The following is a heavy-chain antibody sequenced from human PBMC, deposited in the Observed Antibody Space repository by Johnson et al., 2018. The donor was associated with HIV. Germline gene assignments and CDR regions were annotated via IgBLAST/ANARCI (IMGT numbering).Heavy chain of an antibody. CDR2: ITQGGSDK. CDR3: ARDDTGYSSSFDAFDV. J-gene: IGHJ3*01. V-gene: IGHV3-7*03. CDR1: GFTFSSFW. D-gene: IGHD6-13*01. Sequence: EVQLVESGGGLVQPGRSLRLSCAASGFTFSSFWMTWVRQAPGRGLEWVANITQGGSDKYYGDSVKGRFTISRDNAKNSLYLQMNSLRAEDTAVYYCARDDTGYSSSFDAFDVWGQGTMVTVSS.